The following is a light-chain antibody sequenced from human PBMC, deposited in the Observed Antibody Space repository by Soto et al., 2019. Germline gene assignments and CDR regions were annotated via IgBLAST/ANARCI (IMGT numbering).Light chain of an antibody. V-gene: IGKV1-5*01. CDR1: QSVSIW. CDR2: EAS. Sequence: DIHMTQSPATLSASAGDRVAITCRASQSVSIWLAWYQQKPGNAPRLLIYEASSLKSGVPSRFSGSGSGTEFTLTISSLQPDDFATYYCQQYYDYPWMFGQGTKVEIK. CDR3: QQYYDYPWM. J-gene: IGKJ1*01.